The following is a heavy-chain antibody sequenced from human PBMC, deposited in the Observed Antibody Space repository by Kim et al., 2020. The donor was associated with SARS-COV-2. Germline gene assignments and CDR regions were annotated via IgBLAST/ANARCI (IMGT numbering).Heavy chain of an antibody. D-gene: IGHD6-13*01. CDR3: ARDRLAAAGSAGWFDP. V-gene: IGHV4-31*03. Sequence: SETLSLTCTVSGGSISSGGYYWSWIRQHPGKGLEWIGYIYYSGSTSYNPSLKSRVTISADRSQNHFSMKLTSVTAADTAVYYCARDRLAAAGSAGWFDPWGQGTLVIVSS. J-gene: IGHJ5*02. CDR2: IYYSGST. CDR1: GGSISSGGYY.